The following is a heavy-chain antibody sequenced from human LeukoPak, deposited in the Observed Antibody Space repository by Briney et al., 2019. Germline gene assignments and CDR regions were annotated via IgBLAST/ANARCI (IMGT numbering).Heavy chain of an antibody. Sequence: GRSLRLSCAASGFTFSSYAMHWVRQAPGKGLEWVAVISYDGSNKYYEDSVKGRFTISRDNSKNTLYLQMNSLRAEDTAVYYCASSEKRVGRWFDPWGQGTLVTVSS. CDR3: ASSEKRVGRWFDP. CDR1: GFTFSSYA. CDR2: ISYDGSNK. D-gene: IGHD5/OR15-5a*01. J-gene: IGHJ5*02. V-gene: IGHV3-30*01.